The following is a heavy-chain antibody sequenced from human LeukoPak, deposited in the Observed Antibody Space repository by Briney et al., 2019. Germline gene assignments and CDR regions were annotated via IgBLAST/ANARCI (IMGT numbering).Heavy chain of an antibody. J-gene: IGHJ1*01. D-gene: IGHD4-17*01. CDR2: INPSGGST. V-gene: IGHV1-46*01. CDR1: GYTFTSYY. CDR3: ARANYGDYDAEYFQH. Sequence: ASVKVSCKASGYTFTSYYMHWVRQAPGRGLEWMGIINPSGGSTSYAQKSQGRVTMTRDTSTSTVYMELSSLRSEDTAVYYCARANYGDYDAEYFQHWGQGTLVTVSS.